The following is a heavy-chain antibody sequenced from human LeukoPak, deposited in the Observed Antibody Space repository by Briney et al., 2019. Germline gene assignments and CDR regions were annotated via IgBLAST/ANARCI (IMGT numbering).Heavy chain of an antibody. CDR3: ARAILRTHDY. CDR1: GLTVSNSY. D-gene: IGHD3-16*01. Sequence: PGGPLRLSCTASGLTVSNSYMTWVRQAPGEGLEWVSLIYSACNTYYADSVKGRFTISRDNSRHTLYLQMNSLRAEDTAVYYCARAILRTHDYWGQGTPVTV. V-gene: IGHV3-66*01. J-gene: IGHJ4*02. CDR2: IYSACNT.